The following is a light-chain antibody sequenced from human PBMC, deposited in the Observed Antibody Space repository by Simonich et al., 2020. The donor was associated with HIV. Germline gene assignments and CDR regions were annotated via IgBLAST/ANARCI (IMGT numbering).Light chain of an antibody. Sequence: EIVMTQSPATLSVSPGERATLSCRASQSVSSNLAWFHQKPGQAPRLLIYGASIRATGIPARFSGSGSGTEFTLTISSMQSEDFAVYYCQQYNNWPRTFGQGTKVEIK. CDR3: QQYNNWPRT. CDR2: GAS. J-gene: IGKJ1*01. CDR1: QSVSSN. V-gene: IGKV3-15*01.